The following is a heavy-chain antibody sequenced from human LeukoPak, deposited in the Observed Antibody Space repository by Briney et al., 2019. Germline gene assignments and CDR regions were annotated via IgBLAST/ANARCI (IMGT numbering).Heavy chain of an antibody. CDR1: GFTLSNYW. V-gene: IGHV3-7*01. J-gene: IGHJ5*02. CDR2: INQDGSEK. Sequence: GGSLRLSCAASGFTLSNYWMIWVRQAPGKGLEWVANINQDGSEKYYVDSVKGRFTISRDNAKNSLYLQMNSLRAEDTAVYYCARRCSSTSCYKGDYNWFDPWGQGTLVTVPS. CDR3: ARRCSSTSCYKGDYNWFDP. D-gene: IGHD2-2*02.